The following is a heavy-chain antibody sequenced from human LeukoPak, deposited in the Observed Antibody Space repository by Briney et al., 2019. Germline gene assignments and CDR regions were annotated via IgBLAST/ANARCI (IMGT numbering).Heavy chain of an antibody. J-gene: IGHJ4*02. D-gene: IGHD3-10*01. CDR2: IWYDGSNK. CDR3: ARSYYGSGSYFFGY. Sequence: PGRSLRLSCAASGFTLSSYGMHWVRQAPGKGLEWVAVIWYDGSNKYYADSVKGRFTISRDNSKNTLYLQMNSLRAEDAAVYYCARSYYGSGSYFFGYWGRGTLVTVSS. V-gene: IGHV3-33*01. CDR1: GFTLSSYG.